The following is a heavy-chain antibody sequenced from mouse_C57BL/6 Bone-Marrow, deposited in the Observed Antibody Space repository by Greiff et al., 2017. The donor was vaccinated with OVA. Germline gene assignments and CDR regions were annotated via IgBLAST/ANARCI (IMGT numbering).Heavy chain of an antibody. CDR1: GFNIKDDY. J-gene: IGHJ3*01. CDR2: IDPENGDT. CDR3: TTWSTVVDPFAY. V-gene: IGHV14-4*01. Sequence: EVKLVESGAELVRPGASVKLSCTASGFNIKDDYMHWVKQRPEQGLEWIGWIDPENGDTEYASKFQGKATITADTSSNTAYLQLSSLTSEDTAVYYYTTWSTVVDPFAYWGQGTLVTVSA. D-gene: IGHD1-1*01.